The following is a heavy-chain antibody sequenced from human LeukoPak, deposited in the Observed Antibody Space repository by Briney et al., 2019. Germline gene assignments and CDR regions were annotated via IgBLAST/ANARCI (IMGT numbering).Heavy chain of an antibody. Sequence: GGSLRLSCAASGFIFSDYYMAWIRQAPGKGLECVSYISIGATTIYYAGSVKGRFTISRDNAKNSLYLQMNSLRAEDTAVYYCARDIEAAGLFLDYWGQGSLVTVSS. CDR3: ARDIEAAGLFLDY. CDR2: ISIGATTI. J-gene: IGHJ4*02. CDR1: GFIFSDYY. V-gene: IGHV3-11*01. D-gene: IGHD6-13*01.